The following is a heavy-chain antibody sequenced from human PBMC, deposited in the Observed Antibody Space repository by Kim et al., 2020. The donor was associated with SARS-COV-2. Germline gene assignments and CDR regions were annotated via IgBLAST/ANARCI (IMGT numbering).Heavy chain of an antibody. Sequence: IGYADSVKGRFTISRDNAKNSLYLQMNSLRAEDTALYYCANGPLARENYWGQGTLVTVSS. D-gene: IGHD1-26*01. J-gene: IGHJ4*02. V-gene: IGHV3-9*01. CDR2: I. CDR3: ANGPLARENY.